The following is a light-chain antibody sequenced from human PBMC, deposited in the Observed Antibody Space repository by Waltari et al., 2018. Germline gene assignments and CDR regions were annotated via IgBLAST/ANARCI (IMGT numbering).Light chain of an antibody. J-gene: IGKJ3*01. CDR3: LQYNDWPPLFT. CDR1: QKISNN. Sequence: EIEMTQSPAIMSVSPGERVTLSCRASQKISNNFAWYQQKPGQAPRLLSSGPTTRASGIPGRFRGSGSGTESTLTIDGLQSEDFAVYYCLQYNDWPPLFTFGPGTKVEIK. V-gene: IGKV3-15*01. CDR2: GPT.